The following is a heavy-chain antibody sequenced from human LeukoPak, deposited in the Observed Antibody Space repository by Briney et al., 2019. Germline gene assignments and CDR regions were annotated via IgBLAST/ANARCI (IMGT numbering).Heavy chain of an antibody. CDR2: IYPGDSDT. Sequence: GESLQIPCKGSGYSFTNYWIGCVRQMPGKGLEWMGIIYPGDSDTKYSPSFQGQVTISADKSITTAYLQWSSLRASDTAMYYCARPSGDGTLDAIDVWGQPRLVTVSS. D-gene: IGHD1-26*01. J-gene: IGHJ3*01. CDR1: GYSFTNYW. V-gene: IGHV5-51*01. CDR3: ARPSGDGTLDAIDV.